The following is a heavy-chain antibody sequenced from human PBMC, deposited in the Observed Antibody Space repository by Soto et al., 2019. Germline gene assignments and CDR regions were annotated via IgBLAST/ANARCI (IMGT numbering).Heavy chain of an antibody. D-gene: IGHD1-20*01. Sequence: QAQLMQSGAEVKKPGSSVKVSCKASGGNFSGYAISWVRQAPRHGLAWMGGIIPILGITNYAQKFQGRITIAADEATGTVYMDLRSLRSEATDFYYCERDPRSITGTTSSEDFQHWGQGTLVSVS. CDR3: ERDPRSITGTTSSEDFQH. CDR2: IIPILGIT. V-gene: IGHV1-69*01. J-gene: IGHJ1*01. CDR1: GGNFSGYA.